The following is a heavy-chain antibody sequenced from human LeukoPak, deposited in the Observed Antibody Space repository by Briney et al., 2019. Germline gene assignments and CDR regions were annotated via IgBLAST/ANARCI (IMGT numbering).Heavy chain of an antibody. V-gene: IGHV3-74*01. CDR1: GFTFSSYS. CDR2: IKSDGSST. J-gene: IGHJ5*02. CDR3: ARSDWFDP. Sequence: GGSLRLSCAASGFTFSSYSMNWVRQAPGKGLVWVSRIKSDGSSTTYADSVKGRFTISRDNAKNTLYLQMNSLRAEDTAVYYCARSDWFDPWGQGTLVTVSS.